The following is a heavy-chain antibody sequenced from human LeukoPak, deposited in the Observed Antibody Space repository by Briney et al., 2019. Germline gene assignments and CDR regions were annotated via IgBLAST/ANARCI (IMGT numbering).Heavy chain of an antibody. V-gene: IGHV4-39*07. Sequence: SETLSLTCSVSGDSISSSSSYWGWIRQPPGKGLEWIGRIYTSGSTNYNPSLKSRVTISGDTSKNQFSLRLSSVTAADTAVYYCARASYSYDINGWVPFDYWGQGTLVTVSS. CDR1: GDSISSSSSY. CDR2: IYTSGST. CDR3: ARASYSYDINGWVPFDY. J-gene: IGHJ4*02. D-gene: IGHD3-22*01.